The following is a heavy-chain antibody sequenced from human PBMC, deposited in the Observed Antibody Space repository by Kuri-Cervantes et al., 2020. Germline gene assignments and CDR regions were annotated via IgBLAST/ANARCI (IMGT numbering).Heavy chain of an antibody. CDR1: GFTFSSYW. V-gene: IGHV3-74*01. J-gene: IGHJ3*02. D-gene: IGHD1-1*01. CDR2: INSDGSST. Sequence: GGSLRLSCAASGFTFSSYWMHWVRQAPGKGLVWVSRINSDGSSTSYADSVKGRFTISRENAKNSLYLQMNSLRAGDTAVYYCARLWNDLGAFDIWGQGTMVTVSS. CDR3: ARLWNDLGAFDI.